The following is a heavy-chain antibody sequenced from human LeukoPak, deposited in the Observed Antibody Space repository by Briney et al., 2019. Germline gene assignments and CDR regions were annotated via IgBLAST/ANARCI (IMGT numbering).Heavy chain of an antibody. D-gene: IGHD5-18*01. CDR3: ASRGYSYGYIIDY. CDR1: GFTVSSNY. V-gene: IGHV3-53*01. J-gene: IGHJ4*02. CDR2: IYSGGST. Sequence: GGSLRLSCAASGFTVSSNYMSWVRQAPGKGLEWVSVIYSGGSTYYADSVKGRFTISRDNSKNTLYLQMNSLRAEDTAVYYCASRGYSYGYIIDYWGQGTLVTASS.